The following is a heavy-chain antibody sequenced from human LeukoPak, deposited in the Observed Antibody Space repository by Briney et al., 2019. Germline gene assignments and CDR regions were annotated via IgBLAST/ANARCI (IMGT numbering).Heavy chain of an antibody. CDR1: GFTVSSNY. V-gene: IGHV3-66*01. J-gene: IGHJ4*02. D-gene: IGHD3-10*01. CDR2: IYSGGST. Sequence: GGSLRLSCAASGFTVSSNYMSWVRQAPGKGLEWVSAIYSGGSTYYADSVKGRFTISRDNSTNTLYLRMNSLRAADTSVYYRARVYGFEVSGYFDYWGQGALLTVSS. CDR3: ARVYGFEVSGYFDY.